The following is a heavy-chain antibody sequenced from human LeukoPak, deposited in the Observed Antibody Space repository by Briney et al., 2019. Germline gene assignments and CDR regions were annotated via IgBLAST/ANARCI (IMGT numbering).Heavy chain of an antibody. D-gene: IGHD2-2*01. J-gene: IGHJ4*02. CDR2: IRYDGSNK. Sequence: GGSLRLSCAASGFTFSSYGMHWVRQAPGKGLEWVAFIRYDGSNKYYAASVKGRFTISRDNSKNTLYLQMNSLRAEDTAVYYCAKDYGTSCPDYWGQGTLVTVSS. CDR1: GFTFSSYG. V-gene: IGHV3-30*02. CDR3: AKDYGTSCPDY.